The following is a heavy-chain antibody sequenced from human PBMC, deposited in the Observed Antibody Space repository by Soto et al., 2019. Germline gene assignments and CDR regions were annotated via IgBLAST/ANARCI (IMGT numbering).Heavy chain of an antibody. CDR3: AKASVGVITMVRGAVAPYNWFDP. V-gene: IGHV4-31*03. Sequence: SETLSLTCTVSGGSISSGGYYWSWIRQHPGKGLEWIGYIYYSGSTYYNPSLKSRVTISVDTSKNQFSLKLSSVTAADTAVYYCAKASVGVITMVRGAVAPYNWFDPWGQGTLVTVSS. CDR1: GGSISSGGYY. J-gene: IGHJ5*02. CDR2: IYYSGST. D-gene: IGHD3-10*01.